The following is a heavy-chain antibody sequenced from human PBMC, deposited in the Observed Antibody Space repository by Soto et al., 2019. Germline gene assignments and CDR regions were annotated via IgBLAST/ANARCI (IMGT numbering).Heavy chain of an antibody. CDR2: IYYSGST. CDR1: GGSISSGDYY. D-gene: IGHD1-20*01. J-gene: IGHJ6*02. Sequence: LTCTVSGGSISSGDYYWSWIRQPPGKGLEWIGYIYYSGSTYYNPSLKSRVTISVDTSKNQFSLKLSSVTAADTAVYYCARYKSNYYYGMDVWGQGTTVTVSS. V-gene: IGHV4-30-4*01. CDR3: ARYKSNYYYGMDV.